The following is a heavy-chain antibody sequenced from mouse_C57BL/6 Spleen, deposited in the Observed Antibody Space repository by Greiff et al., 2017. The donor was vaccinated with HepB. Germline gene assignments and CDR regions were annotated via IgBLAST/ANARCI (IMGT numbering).Heavy chain of an antibody. J-gene: IGHJ2*01. D-gene: IGHD2-12*01. Sequence: DVQLQESGPGLVKPSQSLSLTCSVTGYSITSGYYWNWIRQFPGNKLEWMGYISYDGSNNYNPSLKNRISITRDTSKNQFFLKLNSVTTEDTATYYCAGGDRYFYYFDYWGQGTTLTVSS. V-gene: IGHV3-6*01. CDR1: GYSITSGYY. CDR3: AGGDRYFYYFDY. CDR2: ISYDGSN.